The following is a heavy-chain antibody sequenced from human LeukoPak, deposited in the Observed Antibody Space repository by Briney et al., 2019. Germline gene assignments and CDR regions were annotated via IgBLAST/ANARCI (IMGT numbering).Heavy chain of an antibody. CDR2: INPNSGGT. CDR1: GYTFTGYY. D-gene: IGHD3-22*01. Sequence: ASVKVSCKASGYTFTGYYMHWVRQAPGQGLEWMGWINPNSGGTNYAQKFQGRVTMTRDTSISTAYMELSRLGSDDTAVYYCARAMYYYDNSGYYDYFDYWGQGTLVTVSS. J-gene: IGHJ4*02. CDR3: ARAMYYYDNSGYYDYFDY. V-gene: IGHV1-2*02.